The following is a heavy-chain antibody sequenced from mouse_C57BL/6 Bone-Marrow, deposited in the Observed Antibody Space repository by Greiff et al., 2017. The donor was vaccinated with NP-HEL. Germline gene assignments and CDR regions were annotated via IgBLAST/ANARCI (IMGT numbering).Heavy chain of an antibody. CDR3: ARRGHYDLFSY. Sequence: ASGYTFTSYWMHWVKQRPGQGLEWIGNINPSNGGTNYNEKFKSKATLTVDKSSSTAYMQLSSLTSEDSAVYYCARRGHYDLFSYWGQGTLVTVSA. D-gene: IGHD2-4*01. CDR2: INPSNGGT. CDR1: GYTFTSYW. J-gene: IGHJ3*01. V-gene: IGHV1-53*01.